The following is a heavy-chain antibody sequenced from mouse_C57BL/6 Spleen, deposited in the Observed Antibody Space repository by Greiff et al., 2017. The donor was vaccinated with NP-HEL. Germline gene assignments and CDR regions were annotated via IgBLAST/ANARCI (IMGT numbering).Heavy chain of an antibody. CDR3: ARSMITTCDY. J-gene: IGHJ2*01. V-gene: IGHV1-26*01. CDR2: INPNNGGT. CDR1: GYTFTDYY. Sequence: VQLQQSGPELVKPGASVKISCKASGYTFTDYYMNWVKQSHGKSLEWIGDINPNNGGTSYNQKFKGKATLTVDKSSSTAYMELRSLTSEDSAVYYCARSMITTCDYWGQGTTLTVSS. D-gene: IGHD2-4*01.